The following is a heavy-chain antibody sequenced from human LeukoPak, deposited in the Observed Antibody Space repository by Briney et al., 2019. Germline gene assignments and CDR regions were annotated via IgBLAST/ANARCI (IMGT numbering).Heavy chain of an antibody. V-gene: IGHV4-31*03. CDR3: ARAILTASGSVWYFDL. CDR1: GGSISSGRYW. D-gene: IGHD3-3*01. J-gene: IGHJ2*01. CDR2: VYYSGST. Sequence: SETLSLTCSVSGGSISSGRYWRSWIRQHPGKGLEWIGYVYYSGSTSYSPSLRSRLSISVDTSKNQFSLNLSSVTAADTAVYYCARAILTASGSVWYFDLWGRGTLVTVSS.